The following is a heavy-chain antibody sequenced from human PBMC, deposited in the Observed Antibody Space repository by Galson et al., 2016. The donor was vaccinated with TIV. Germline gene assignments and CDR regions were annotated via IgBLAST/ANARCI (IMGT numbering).Heavy chain of an antibody. CDR1: GYGFTVYR. D-gene: IGHD2/OR15-2a*01. CDR3: TRGGGGAYTFDAFDI. V-gene: IGHV1-2*02. CDR2: IHPQNGGA. J-gene: IGHJ3*02. Sequence: SVKVSCKASGYGFTVYRVHWVRQAPGQGLEWMGWIHPQNGGANYAQKFQGRVTLTRDTSISTVYMELRRLKSDDPAVYFCTRGGGGAYTFDAFDIWGQGTMVTVSS.